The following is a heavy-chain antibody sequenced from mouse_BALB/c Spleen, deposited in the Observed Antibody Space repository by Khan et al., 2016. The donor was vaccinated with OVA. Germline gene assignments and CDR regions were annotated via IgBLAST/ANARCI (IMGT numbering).Heavy chain of an antibody. Sequence: VQLQQSGAELVKPGASVKLSCTASGFNIKDTYMHWVKQRPEHGLEWIGRIDPANGNTKYDPKFQGKATITADTSSNTAYLQLSSLTSEDTAVYSCARRGNYYYAMDYWGQGTSVTVSS. CDR2: IDPANGNT. CDR1: GFNIKDTY. D-gene: IGHD2-1*01. V-gene: IGHV14-3*02. CDR3: ARRGNYYYAMDY. J-gene: IGHJ4*01.